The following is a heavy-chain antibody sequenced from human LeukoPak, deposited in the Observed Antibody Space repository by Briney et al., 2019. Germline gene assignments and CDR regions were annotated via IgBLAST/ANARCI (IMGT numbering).Heavy chain of an antibody. J-gene: IGHJ3*02. Sequence: GGSLRLSCAASGFTFSSYDMHWVRQATGKGLDWVSAIGTAGDTYYPGSVKGRFTISRENAKNSLYLQMNSLRAGDTAVYYCARGLLWFGESPGAFDIWGQGTMVTVSS. CDR1: GFTFSSYD. D-gene: IGHD3-10*01. CDR3: ARGLLWFGESPGAFDI. V-gene: IGHV3-13*01. CDR2: IGTAGDT.